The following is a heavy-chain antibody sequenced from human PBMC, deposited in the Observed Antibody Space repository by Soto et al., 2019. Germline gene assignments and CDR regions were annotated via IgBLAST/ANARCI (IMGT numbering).Heavy chain of an antibody. CDR3: ARGRNTIFGVVIMAYYGMDV. CDR1: GGSISSSNW. J-gene: IGHJ6*02. CDR2: IYHSGST. D-gene: IGHD3-3*01. Sequence: PSETLSLTCAVSGGSISSSNWWSWVRQPPGKGLEWIGEIYHSGSTNYNPSLKSRVTISVDKSKNQFSLKLSSVTAADTAVYYCARGRNTIFGVVIMAYYGMDVWGQGTTVTVSS. V-gene: IGHV4-4*02.